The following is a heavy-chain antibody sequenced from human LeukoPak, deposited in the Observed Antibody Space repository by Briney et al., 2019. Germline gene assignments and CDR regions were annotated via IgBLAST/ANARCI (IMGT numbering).Heavy chain of an antibody. J-gene: IGHJ3*02. CDR1: GGSMSNYY. D-gene: IGHD3-22*01. CDR2: IYYTGST. Sequence: PWETLSLTCTVSGGSMSNYYWSWIRQPPGKGLEWIAYIYYTGSTNYNPSLKSRVTISVDTSKNQFSLKLSSVTAADTALYYYARDYTMTHAFDIWGQGTQVTVSS. CDR3: ARDYTMTHAFDI. V-gene: IGHV4-59*01.